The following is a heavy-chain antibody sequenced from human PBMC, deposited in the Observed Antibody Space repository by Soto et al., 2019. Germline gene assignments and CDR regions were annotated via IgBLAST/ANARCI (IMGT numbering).Heavy chain of an antibody. D-gene: IGHD5-12*01. Sequence: QSTVKESGLTLVEPTETLTLTCTFSGFSLSSIGMGVGWIRQPPGKALEWLALIYWDDDKRYSPSLSSRLTITKDPSKNEVDLTMTNMDPVDTATYYCARLTRGVYDSGRLWEKFDYWGQGTLVTVSS. J-gene: IGHJ4*02. CDR2: IYWDDDK. V-gene: IGHV2-5*02. CDR3: ARLTRGVYDSGRLWEKFDY. CDR1: GFSLSSIGMG.